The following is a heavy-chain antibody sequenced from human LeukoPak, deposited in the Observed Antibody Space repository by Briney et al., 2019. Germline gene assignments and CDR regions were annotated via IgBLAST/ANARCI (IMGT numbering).Heavy chain of an antibody. CDR1: GFNFNTYA. D-gene: IGHD2-8*01. Sequence: GGSLRLSRAASGFNFNTYAMHWVRQAPGKGLEWVAVVAYDGSDKHYADSVKGRFTISRDNSKNTLFLQMNSLRPGDTAVYYCARDHGSNSAFDIWGRGTMVTVSS. CDR2: VAYDGSDK. CDR3: ARDHGSNSAFDI. V-gene: IGHV3-30*04. J-gene: IGHJ3*02.